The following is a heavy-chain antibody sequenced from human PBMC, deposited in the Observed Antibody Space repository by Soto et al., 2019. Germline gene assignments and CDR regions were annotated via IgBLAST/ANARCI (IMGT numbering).Heavy chain of an antibody. J-gene: IGHJ4*02. CDR2: IYYSGST. D-gene: IGHD3-10*01. CDR1: GGSISSYY. Sequence: SETLSLTCTVSGGSISSYYWSWIRQPPGKGLEWIGYIYYSGSTNYNPSLKSRVTISVDTSKNQFSLKLSSVTAADTAVYYCARRRGFNYFDYWGQGTLVTVSS. V-gene: IGHV4-59*08. CDR3: ARRRGFNYFDY.